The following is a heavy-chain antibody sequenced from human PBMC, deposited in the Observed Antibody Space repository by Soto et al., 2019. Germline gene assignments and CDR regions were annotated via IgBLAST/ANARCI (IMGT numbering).Heavy chain of an antibody. CDR3: ARDLRRQWLELDY. CDR2: ISYDGSNK. V-gene: IGHV3-30-3*01. J-gene: IGHJ4*02. Sequence: GGSLRLSCAASGFTFSSYAMHWVRQAPGKGLEWVAVISYDGSNKYYADSVKGRFTISRDNSKNTLYLQMNSLRAEDTAVYYCARDLRRQWLELDYWGQGTLVTVSS. CDR1: GFTFSSYA. D-gene: IGHD6-19*01.